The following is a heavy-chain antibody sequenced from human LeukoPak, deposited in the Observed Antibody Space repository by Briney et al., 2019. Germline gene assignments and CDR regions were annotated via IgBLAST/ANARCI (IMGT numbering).Heavy chain of an antibody. Sequence: KPSETLSLTCTVSGGSISRYYWSWIRQPPGKGLEWIGYIYYSGSTNYNPSLKSRVTISVDTSKNQFSLKLSSLTAADTAVYYCARHSPSGYYYYGMDVWGQGTTVTVSS. V-gene: IGHV4-59*08. CDR3: ARHSPSGYYYYGMDV. CDR2: IYYSGST. CDR1: GGSISRYY. J-gene: IGHJ6*02. D-gene: IGHD1-26*01.